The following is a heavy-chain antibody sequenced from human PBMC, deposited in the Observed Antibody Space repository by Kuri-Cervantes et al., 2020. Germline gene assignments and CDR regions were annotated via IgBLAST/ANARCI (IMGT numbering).Heavy chain of an antibody. CDR1: GASFGAYY. D-gene: IGHD3-16*01. V-gene: IGHV4-34*01. Sequence: SETLSLTCAVSGASFGAYYWTWIRQPPGKGLEWIGEINHSGRTNYNPSLKSRVTISVDTSKNQFSLKLSSVTAADTAVYYCARGGWGKLGYFDYWGQGALVTVSS. CDR3: ARGGWGKLGYFDY. CDR2: INHSGRT. J-gene: IGHJ4*02.